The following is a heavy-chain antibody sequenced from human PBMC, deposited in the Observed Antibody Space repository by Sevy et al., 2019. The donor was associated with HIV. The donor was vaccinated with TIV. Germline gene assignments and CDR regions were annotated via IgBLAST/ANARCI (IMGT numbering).Heavy chain of an antibody. V-gene: IGHV3-30*02. CDR3: AKDLCSSTSCYVYYYYYGMDV. CDR2: ILYDGSNK. Sequence: GGSLRLSCAASRFTFSSYGMHWVRQAPGKGLEWVAFILYDGSNKYYPDSVKGRFTISRDNSKNTLYLQMNSLRAEDTAVYYCAKDLCSSTSCYVYYYYYGMDVWGQGTTVTVSS. J-gene: IGHJ6*02. D-gene: IGHD2-2*01. CDR1: RFTFSSYG.